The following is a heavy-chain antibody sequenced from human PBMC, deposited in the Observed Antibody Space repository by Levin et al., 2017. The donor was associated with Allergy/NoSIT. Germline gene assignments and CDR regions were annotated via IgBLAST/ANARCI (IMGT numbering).Heavy chain of an antibody. CDR2: IYWDDDK. V-gene: IGHV2-5*02. CDR1: GFSLSTRGVG. D-gene: IGHD3-22*01. Sequence: SGPTLVKPTQTLTLTCSFSGFSLSTRGVGVGWIRQPPGKALEWLSVIYWDDDKRYSPSLGSRPTITMDTSKTQVVLIVTNVDPVDTATYYCARRKNCYDGGGYWGAGDYWGQGTLVTVSA. CDR3: ARRKNCYDGGGYWGAGDY. J-gene: IGHJ4*01.